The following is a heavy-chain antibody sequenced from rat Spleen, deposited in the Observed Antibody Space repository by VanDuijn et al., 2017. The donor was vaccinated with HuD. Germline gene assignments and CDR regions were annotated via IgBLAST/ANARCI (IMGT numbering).Heavy chain of an antibody. CDR3: ARAYDGSPYYFDY. Sequence: EVQLVESGGGLVQPGRSLKLSCAASGFTFSKYDMAWVRQAPTKGLEWIASISTGGGNTYYRDSVKGRFTISRANAEHTQYLQMDSLRSEDTATYYCARAYDGSPYYFDYWGQGVMVTVSS. V-gene: IGHV5S13*01. CDR2: ISTGGGNT. CDR1: GFTFSKYD. D-gene: IGHD1-12*02. J-gene: IGHJ2*01.